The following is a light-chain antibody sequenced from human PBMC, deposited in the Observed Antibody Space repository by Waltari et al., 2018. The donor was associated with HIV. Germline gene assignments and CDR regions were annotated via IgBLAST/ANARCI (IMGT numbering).Light chain of an antibody. J-gene: IGLJ3*02. V-gene: IGLV6-57*03. CDR1: SGSISSNY. Sequence: NFMLTQPHSVSESPGKTVTISCTRSSGSISSNYVQWYQQRPGSAPTTVIYEDNQRPSVVPDRFSGSIDSPSNSASLTISGLKTEDEADYYCQSYDSSNQRVFGGGTKLTVL. CDR3: QSYDSSNQRV. CDR2: EDN.